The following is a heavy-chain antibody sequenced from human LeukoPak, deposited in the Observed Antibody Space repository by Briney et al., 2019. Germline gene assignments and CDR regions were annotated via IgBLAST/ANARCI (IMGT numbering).Heavy chain of an antibody. V-gene: IGHV1-3*01. CDR1: GYTFTSYA. D-gene: IGHD6-19*01. J-gene: IGHJ4*02. CDR2: INAGNGNT. Sequence: ASVKVSCKASGYTFTSYAVQWVRQAHGQRLEWMGWINAGNGNTKYSQKFQGRVTITRDTSASTAYMELSSLRSEDTALYYCATHRVAGSYYFDYWGQGTLVTVSS. CDR3: ATHRVAGSYYFDY.